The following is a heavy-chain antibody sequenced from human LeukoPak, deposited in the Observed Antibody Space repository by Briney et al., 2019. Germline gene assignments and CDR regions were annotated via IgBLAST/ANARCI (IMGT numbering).Heavy chain of an antibody. D-gene: IGHD1-26*01. Sequence: GGSLRLSCVASGFTFSSYWMSWVRQAPGKGLEWVANIKQDGSEKYYVDSVKGRFTISRDNAKNSLYLQMNSLRAEDTAVYYCARDQVGATAYFDYWGQGTLVTVSS. CDR2: IKQDGSEK. CDR1: GFTFSSYW. CDR3: ARDQVGATAYFDY. J-gene: IGHJ4*02. V-gene: IGHV3-7*01.